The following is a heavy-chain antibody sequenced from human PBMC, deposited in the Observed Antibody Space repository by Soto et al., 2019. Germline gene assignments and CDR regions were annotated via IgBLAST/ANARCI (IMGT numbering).Heavy chain of an antibody. D-gene: IGHD3-22*01. V-gene: IGHV3-23*01. CDR2: ISGSGGST. Sequence: EVQLLESGGGLVQPGGSLRLSCAASGFTFSSYAMSWVRQAPGKGLEWVSAISGSGGSTYYADSVKGRFTISRDNSKNTLYLQMNSLRAEDTAVYYCAKADSSGYTYYYYYYGTDVWGQGTTVTVSS. CDR1: GFTFSSYA. J-gene: IGHJ6*02. CDR3: AKADSSGYTYYYYYYGTDV.